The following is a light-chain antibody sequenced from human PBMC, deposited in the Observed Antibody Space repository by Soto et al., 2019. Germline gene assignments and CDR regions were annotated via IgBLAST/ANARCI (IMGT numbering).Light chain of an antibody. J-gene: IGKJ1*01. CDR3: QQYGGSPRT. CDR1: QSISSNF. Sequence: EIVLTQSPGTLSLSPGEGATLSCRASQSISSNFLAWYQQKRGQAPRLLIHGASNRSTGIPDRFSGSGSGTVFTLTITRLEPEYFAVYYCQQYGGSPRTFGQGTKVEVK. CDR2: GAS. V-gene: IGKV3-20*01.